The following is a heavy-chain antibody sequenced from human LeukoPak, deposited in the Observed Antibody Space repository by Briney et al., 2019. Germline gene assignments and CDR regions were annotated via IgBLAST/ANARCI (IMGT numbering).Heavy chain of an antibody. Sequence: PGGSLRLPCAASGFTFSSYAMHWVRQAPGKGLEWVAVISYDGTNKYYADSVKGRFTISRDNSKNTLYLQMNSLRAEDTAVYYCARGTLYYYGSGSSLDYYYGMDVWGQGTTVTVSS. V-gene: IGHV3-30*04. CDR3: ARGTLYYYGSGSSLDYYYGMDV. CDR2: ISYDGTNK. CDR1: GFTFSSYA. J-gene: IGHJ6*02. D-gene: IGHD3-10*01.